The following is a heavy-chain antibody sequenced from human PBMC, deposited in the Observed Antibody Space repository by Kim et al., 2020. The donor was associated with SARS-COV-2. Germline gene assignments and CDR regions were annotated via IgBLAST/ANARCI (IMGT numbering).Heavy chain of an antibody. J-gene: IGHJ3*01. CDR2: IYPSDSDTSDSDT. D-gene: IGHD3-22*01. V-gene: IGHV5-51*01. CDR1: GYSFTHFW. Sequence: GESLKISCQASGYSFTHFWIGWVRQKPGKGLEWMGIIYPSDSDTSDSDTRYSPSFQGQVIISADKSMTTAYLQWSSLNPSDTAKYFCARRVAMYYYDNSAFDVWGQGTMVTVS. CDR3: ARRVAMYYYDNSAFDV.